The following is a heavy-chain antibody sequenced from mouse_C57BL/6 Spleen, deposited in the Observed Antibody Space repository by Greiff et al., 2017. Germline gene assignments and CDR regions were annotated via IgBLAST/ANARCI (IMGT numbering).Heavy chain of an antibody. CDR3: ARHGRLLHYYAMDY. CDR1: GFSLTSYG. V-gene: IGHV2-6-1*01. Sequence: QVQLKESGPGLVAPSQSLSITCTVSGFSLTSYGVHWVRQPPGKGLEWLVVIWSDGSTTYNSALKSRLSISKDNSKSQVFLKMNSLQTDDTAMYYCARHGRLLHYYAMDYWGQGTSVTVSS. CDR2: IWSDGST. D-gene: IGHD1-1*01. J-gene: IGHJ4*01.